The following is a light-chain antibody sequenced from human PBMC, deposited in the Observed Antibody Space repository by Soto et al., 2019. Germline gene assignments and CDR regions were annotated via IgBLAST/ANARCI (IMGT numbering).Light chain of an antibody. V-gene: IGLV2-11*01. CDR2: DVS. CDR3: CSYAGSYTYV. J-gene: IGLJ1*01. CDR1: SSDVGGYNY. Sequence: QSVLTQPRSVSGSPGQSVTISCTGTSSDVGGYNYVSWYQQHPGRAPKVMIYDVSKRPSGVPDRFSGSKSGNTASLTISGLQAEDEADYYCCSYAGSYTYVFGTGTKGTAL.